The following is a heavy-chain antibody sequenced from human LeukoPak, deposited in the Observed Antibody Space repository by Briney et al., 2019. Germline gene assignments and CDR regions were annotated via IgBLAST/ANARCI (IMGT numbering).Heavy chain of an antibody. CDR3: ALRVGATRDY. CDR1: GGSISSSSYY. Sequence: SETLSLTCIVSGGSISSSSYYWGWIRQPPGKGLEWIGSIYYSGSTYYNPSLKSRVTISVDTSKNQFSLKLSSVTAADTAVYYCALRVGATRDYWGQGTLVTVSS. J-gene: IGHJ4*02. CDR2: IYYSGST. D-gene: IGHD1-26*01. V-gene: IGHV4-39*01.